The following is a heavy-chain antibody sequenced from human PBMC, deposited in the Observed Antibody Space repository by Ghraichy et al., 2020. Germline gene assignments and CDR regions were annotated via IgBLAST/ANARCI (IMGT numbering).Heavy chain of an antibody. CDR3: AKLGGYCSGTTCRPLFDY. V-gene: IGHV1-18*04. CDR2: ISTYNGNT. D-gene: IGHD2-2*01. CDR1: GYTFTSYG. J-gene: IGHJ4*02. Sequence: ASVKVSCKASGYTFTSYGISWVRQAPGQGLEWMGWISTYNGNTNSAQKLQGRVTMTTDTSTSTAYMELRSLKSDDTAVYYCAKLGGYCSGTTCRPLFDYWGQGTLVTVSS.